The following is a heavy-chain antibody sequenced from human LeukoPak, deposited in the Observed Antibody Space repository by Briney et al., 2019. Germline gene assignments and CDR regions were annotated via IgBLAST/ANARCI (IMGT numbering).Heavy chain of an antibody. D-gene: IGHD3-3*01. CDR2: ISSSGSTI. CDR1: GFTFSDYY. Sequence: GGSLRLSCAASGFTFSDYYMSWIRQAPGKGLEWVSYISSSGSTIYYADSVKGRFTISRDNAKNSLYLQMNSLRAEDTAVYYCAKDWHHTSRSSGYDAFDIWGQGTMVTVSS. CDR3: AKDWHHTSRSSGYDAFDI. V-gene: IGHV3-11*01. J-gene: IGHJ3*02.